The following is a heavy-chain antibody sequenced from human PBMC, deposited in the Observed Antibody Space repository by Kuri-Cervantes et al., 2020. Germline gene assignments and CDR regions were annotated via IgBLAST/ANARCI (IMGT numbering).Heavy chain of an antibody. CDR1: GYTFTSYD. V-gene: IGHV1-8*01. CDR3: ARGRGRFPIVVVPAAMAPTYYYGMDV. Sequence: ASVKVSCKASGYTFTSYDINWVRQATGQGLEWMGWMNPNSGNTGYAQKFQGRVTMTTDTSTSTAYMELSSLRSEDTAVYYCARGRGRFPIVVVPAAMAPTYYYGMDVWGQGTTVTVSS. J-gene: IGHJ6*02. D-gene: IGHD2-2*01. CDR2: MNPNSGNT.